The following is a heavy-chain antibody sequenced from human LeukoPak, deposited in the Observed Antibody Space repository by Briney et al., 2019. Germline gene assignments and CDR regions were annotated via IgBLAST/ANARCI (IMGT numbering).Heavy chain of an antibody. CDR2: ISSSTYYI. D-gene: IGHD3-22*01. CDR3: ARALGYSDSSGYYYYFDD. CDR1: GFTFSSYS. V-gene: IGHV3-21*01. Sequence: PGGSLRLSCAASGFTFSSYSMNWVPQAPGKGLEWVSSISSSTYYIYYADSVKGRFTISRDNAKNSLYLQMNSLRAEDTAVYYCARALGYSDSSGYYYYFDDWGQGTLVPVSS. J-gene: IGHJ4*02.